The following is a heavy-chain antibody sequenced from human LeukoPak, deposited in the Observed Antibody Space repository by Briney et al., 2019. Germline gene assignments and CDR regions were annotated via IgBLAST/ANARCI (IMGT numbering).Heavy chain of an antibody. CDR2: ISSSSSYI. CDR3: ARDEGSGWHHYYFDY. CDR1: GFPFSTYS. D-gene: IGHD6-19*01. J-gene: IGHJ4*02. Sequence: GGSLRLSCVTSGFPFSTYSMNWVRQAPGKGLEWVSSISSSSSYIYYADSVKGRFTISRDNAKNSLYLQMNSLRAEDTAVYYCARDEGSGWHHYYFDYWGQGTLVTVSS. V-gene: IGHV3-21*01.